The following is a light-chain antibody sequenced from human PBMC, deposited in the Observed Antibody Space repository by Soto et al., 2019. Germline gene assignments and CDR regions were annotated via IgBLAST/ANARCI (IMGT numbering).Light chain of an antibody. V-gene: IGKV1-5*01. CDR3: QQYNSYSPT. J-gene: IGKJ1*01. CDR1: QSVSGW. Sequence: DIQMTQSPSTLSASVGDTVTVTCRASQSVSGWLAWYQQKPGEAPKLLIYDASALPRGVPSRFSGSGSGTKLTITIASLQPDDCETYYCQQYNSYSPTFGQGTKVDIK. CDR2: DAS.